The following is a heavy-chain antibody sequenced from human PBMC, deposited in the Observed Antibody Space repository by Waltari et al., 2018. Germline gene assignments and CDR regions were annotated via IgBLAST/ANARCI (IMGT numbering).Heavy chain of an antibody. Sequence: QVQLQESGPGLVKPSETLSLTCNVSDGSISRHYWSWIRQPAGKGLEWIGRIYADGGTNYNPSLKSRITMSVDMSKNQLSLELTSVTAADTAIYYCAKDEAGYTRYWGQGALVTVSS. V-gene: IGHV4-4*07. D-gene: IGHD6-13*01. CDR1: DGSISRHY. CDR2: IYADGGT. J-gene: IGHJ4*01. CDR3: AKDEAGYTRY.